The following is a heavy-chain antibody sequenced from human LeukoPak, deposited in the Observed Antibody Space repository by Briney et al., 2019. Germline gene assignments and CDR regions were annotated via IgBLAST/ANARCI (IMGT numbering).Heavy chain of an antibody. J-gene: IGHJ4*02. V-gene: IGHV3-33*01. CDR3: ARAWVTTEYYFDY. Sequence: GRSLRLSCAASGFTFGSYGMHWVRQAPGKGLEWVAVIWYDGSNKYYADSVKGRFTISRDNSKNTLYLQMNSLRAEDTAVYYCARAWVTTEYYFDYWGQGTLVTVSS. D-gene: IGHD4-17*01. CDR1: GFTFGSYG. CDR2: IWYDGSNK.